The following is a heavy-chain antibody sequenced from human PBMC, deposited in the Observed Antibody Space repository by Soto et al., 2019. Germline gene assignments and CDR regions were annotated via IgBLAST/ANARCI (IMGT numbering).Heavy chain of an antibody. Sequence: PSETLSLTCTVSGGSISSYYWSWIRQPPGKGLEWIGYIYYSGSTNYNPSLKSRVTISVDTSKNQFSLKLSSVTAADTAVYYCARRVWYGQYYYYMDVWGKGTTVTVSS. CDR2: IYYSGST. V-gene: IGHV4-59*08. CDR3: ARRVWYGQYYYYMDV. CDR1: GGSISSYY. D-gene: IGHD2-15*01. J-gene: IGHJ6*03.